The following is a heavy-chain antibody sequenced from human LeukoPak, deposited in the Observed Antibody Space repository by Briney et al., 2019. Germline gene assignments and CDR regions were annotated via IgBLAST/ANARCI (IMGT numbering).Heavy chain of an antibody. CDR1: GGSFSGYY. CDR3: ARVAMITVDWFDP. CDR2: INHSGST. V-gene: IGHV4-34*01. D-gene: IGHD3-16*01. Sequence: SETLSLTCAVYGGSFSGYYWSWIRQPPGKGLVWFGEINHSGSTNYNPSLKSRVTISVDTSKNQFSLKLSSVTAADTAVYYCARVAMITVDWFDPWGQGTLVTVSS. J-gene: IGHJ5*02.